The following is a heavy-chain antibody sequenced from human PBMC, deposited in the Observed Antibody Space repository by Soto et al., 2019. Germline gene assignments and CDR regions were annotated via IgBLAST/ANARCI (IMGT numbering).Heavy chain of an antibody. CDR1: GYTFTRYG. CDR3: ARDRKAMIVVAPDAFDI. V-gene: IGHV1-18*01. CDR2: ISAYNGNT. Sequence: ASVKVSCKASGYTFTRYGISWVRQAPGQGLEWMGWISAYNGNTNYAQKLQGRVTMTTDTSTSTAYMELRSLRSDDTAVYYCARDRKAMIVVAPDAFDIWGQGTMVTVSS. D-gene: IGHD3-22*01. J-gene: IGHJ3*02.